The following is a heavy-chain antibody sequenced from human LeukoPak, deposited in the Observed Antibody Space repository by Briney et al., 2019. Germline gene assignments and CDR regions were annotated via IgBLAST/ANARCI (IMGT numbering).Heavy chain of an antibody. CDR2: ISTDGYTT. V-gene: IGHV3-74*01. J-gene: IGHJ4*02. D-gene: IGHD2-15*01. Sequence: GGALRLSCAASGLAFSAYKMHWVRQAPRKGLVWVSRISTDGYTTDYADFVQGRFTASRDNTKNTWSLEMNSLRAEDTAVYHCVVGGSPGYWGQGTLVTVSS. CDR3: VVGGSPGY. CDR1: GLAFSAYK.